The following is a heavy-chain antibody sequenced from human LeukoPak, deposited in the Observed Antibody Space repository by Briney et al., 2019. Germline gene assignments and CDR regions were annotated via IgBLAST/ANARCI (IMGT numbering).Heavy chain of an antibody. V-gene: IGHV4-30-2*01. Sequence: KTSETLSLTCTVSGGSISSGGYYWSWIRQPPGKGLEWIGYIYHSGSAYYNPSLKSRVTISVDRSKNQFSLKLSSVTAADTAVYYCARGDSYDAFDIWGQGTMVTVSS. CDR3: ARGDSYDAFDI. D-gene: IGHD2-15*01. CDR1: GGSISSGGYY. CDR2: IYHSGSA. J-gene: IGHJ3*02.